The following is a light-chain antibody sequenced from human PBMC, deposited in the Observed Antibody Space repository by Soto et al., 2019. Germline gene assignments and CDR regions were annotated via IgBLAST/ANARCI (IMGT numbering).Light chain of an antibody. V-gene: IGKV3-20*01. Sequence: EIVLTQSPGTLSLPPGERATLSCRASQTVSSSYLAWYQQKPGQAPRLLIYGASSRATGIPDRFSGSGSGTDFTLTISRLEPEDFAVYYCQQYASPLLTFGGGTKVDIK. CDR2: GAS. CDR1: QTVSSSY. J-gene: IGKJ4*01. CDR3: QQYASPLLT.